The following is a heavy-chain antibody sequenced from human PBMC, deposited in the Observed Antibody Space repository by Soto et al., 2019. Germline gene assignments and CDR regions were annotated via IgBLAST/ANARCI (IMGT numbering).Heavy chain of an antibody. CDR1: GFSLSSYW. V-gene: IGHV3-74*01. CDR3: ARGVVGRVGY. CDR2: INSDGSSR. D-gene: IGHD2-15*01. Sequence: GPLRLPWAVAGFSLSSYWMDWVRQAPGKGLVWVSRINSDGSSRSYADSVKGRFTISRDNAKNTLYLQMNSLRAEDTAVYYCARGVVGRVGYWGQGTLVTVSS. J-gene: IGHJ4*02.